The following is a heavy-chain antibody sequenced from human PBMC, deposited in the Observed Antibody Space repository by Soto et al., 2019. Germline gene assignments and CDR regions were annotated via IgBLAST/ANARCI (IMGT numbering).Heavy chain of an antibody. V-gene: IGHV3-11*01. D-gene: IGHD1-26*01. CDR1: GGYISGGYYY. Sequence: LSLTCSVSGGYISGGYYYMSWIRQAPGKGLEWVSYISSSGSTIYYADSVKGRFTISRDNAKNSLYLQMNSLRAEDTAVYYCARDVGVWWELPRNYYGMDVWGQGATVTVSS. CDR2: ISSSGSTI. CDR3: ARDVGVWWELPRNYYGMDV. J-gene: IGHJ6*02.